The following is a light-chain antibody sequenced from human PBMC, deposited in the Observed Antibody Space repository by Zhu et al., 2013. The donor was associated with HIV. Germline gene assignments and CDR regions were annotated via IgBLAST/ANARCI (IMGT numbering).Light chain of an antibody. J-gene: IGKJ3*01. Sequence: DIVLTQSPGTLSLSPGERATLSCRASQSVSSYFAWYQHKPGQAPRLLIYGASKRATGIPARFSGSGSGTDFTLTITNLQPGDFATYYCQQFSSVPFTFGPGTTVDTK. CDR3: QQFSSVPFT. CDR1: QSVSSY. CDR2: GAS. V-gene: IGKV3-11*01.